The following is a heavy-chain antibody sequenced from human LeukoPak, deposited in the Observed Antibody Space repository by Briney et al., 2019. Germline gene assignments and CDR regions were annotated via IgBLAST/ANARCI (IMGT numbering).Heavy chain of an antibody. D-gene: IGHD5-24*01. CDR2: ISAYNGNT. Sequence: ASVKVSCKASGYTFTSYGISWVRQAPGRGLEWMGWISAYNGNTNYAQKLQGRVTMTTDTSTSTAYMELRSLRSDDTAVYYCARVEMATIEYYYGMDVWGQGTTVTVSS. V-gene: IGHV1-18*01. CDR3: ARVEMATIEYYYGMDV. CDR1: GYTFTSYG. J-gene: IGHJ6*02.